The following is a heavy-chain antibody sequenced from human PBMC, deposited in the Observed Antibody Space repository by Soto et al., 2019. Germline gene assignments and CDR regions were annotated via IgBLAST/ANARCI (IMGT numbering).Heavy chain of an antibody. CDR2: INHSGST. V-gene: IGHV4-34*01. Sequence: ETLSLTCAVYGGSFSGYYWSWIREPPGKGLEWIGEINHSGSTNYNPSLKSRVTISVDTSKNQFSLKLSSMTAADTAVYYCARARTIWRAPWYFDYWGQGTLVTVS. CDR3: ARARTIWRAPWYFDY. J-gene: IGHJ4*02. D-gene: IGHD1-7*01. CDR1: GGSFSGYY.